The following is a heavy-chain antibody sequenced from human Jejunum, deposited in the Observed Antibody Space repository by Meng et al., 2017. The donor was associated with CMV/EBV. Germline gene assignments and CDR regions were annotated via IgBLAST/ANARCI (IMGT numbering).Heavy chain of an antibody. J-gene: IGHJ4*02. CDR2: ISCYNGDT. V-gene: IGHV1-18*01. CDR1: CYSFRHHG. D-gene: IGHD6-19*01. CDR3: ARDPSNTSGRYAYFDY. Sequence: QLVQSVTEVKKPGATVRVSCKASCYSFRHHGSSWIRQAPGQGLEWIGWISCYNGDTNYAQKLQGRVTMTTDTSTNTAYMDLRSLRSDDTAVYYCARDPSNTSGRYAYFDYWGQGTLVTVSS.